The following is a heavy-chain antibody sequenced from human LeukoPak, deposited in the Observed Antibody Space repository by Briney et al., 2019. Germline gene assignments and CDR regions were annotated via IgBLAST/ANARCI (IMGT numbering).Heavy chain of an antibody. CDR3: AKALGFMVRGVPIDY. D-gene: IGHD3-10*01. CDR2: IRSKVNSYAT. J-gene: IGHJ4*02. V-gene: IGHV3-73*01. CDR1: GFTFSGSA. Sequence: GGSLKLPCAASGFTFSGSAMHWVRQASGKGLEWVGRIRSKVNSYATAYAASVKGRFTISRDDSKNTAYLQMNSLRAEDTAVYYCAKALGFMVRGVPIDYWGQGTLVTVSS.